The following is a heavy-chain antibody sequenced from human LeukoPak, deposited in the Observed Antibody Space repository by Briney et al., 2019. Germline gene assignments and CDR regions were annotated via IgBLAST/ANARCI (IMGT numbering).Heavy chain of an antibody. J-gene: IGHJ4*02. Sequence: PGGSLRLSCAASGFTFTTYDMHWVRQATGKGLEWVSAIGTTGDTYYPGSVKGRFTISRENAKNSLYLQMNSLRAGDTAVYYCARDWGSSWGFDYWGQGTLVTVSS. V-gene: IGHV3-13*01. CDR1: GFTFTTYD. CDR2: IGTTGDT. D-gene: IGHD6-13*01. CDR3: ARDWGSSWGFDY.